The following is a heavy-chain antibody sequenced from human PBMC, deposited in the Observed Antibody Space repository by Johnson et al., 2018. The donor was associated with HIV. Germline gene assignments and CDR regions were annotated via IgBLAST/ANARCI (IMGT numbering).Heavy chain of an antibody. D-gene: IGHD3-3*01. CDR3: AKGPILDDGFDI. CDR2: IKQDESEK. CDR1: GFIFSSYW. J-gene: IGHJ3*02. V-gene: IGHV3-7*02. Sequence: VQLVESGGGLVQPGGSLRLSCVGSGFIFSSYWMSWVRQAPGKGLEWVANIKQDESEKYHVDSVKGRFTISRENAKNSLYLQMNSLRAEDTAVYYCAKGPILDDGFDIWGQGTMVTVSS.